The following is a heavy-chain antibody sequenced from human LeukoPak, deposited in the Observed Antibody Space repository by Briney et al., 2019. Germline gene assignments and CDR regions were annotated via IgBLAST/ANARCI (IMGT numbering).Heavy chain of an antibody. V-gene: IGHV4-59*01. CDR3: ARGHQLLLNALDI. Sequence: SPSETLSLTCTVSGGSISSYYWSWIRQPPGKGLEWIGYIYYSGSTNYNPSLKSRVTISVDTSKNQFSLKLSSVTAADTAVYYCARGHQLLLNALDIWGQGTMVTVSS. CDR2: IYYSGST. J-gene: IGHJ3*02. D-gene: IGHD2-2*01. CDR1: GGSISSYY.